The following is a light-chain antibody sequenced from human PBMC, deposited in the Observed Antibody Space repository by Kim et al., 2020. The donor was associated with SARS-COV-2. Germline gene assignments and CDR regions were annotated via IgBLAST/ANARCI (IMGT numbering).Light chain of an antibody. CDR2: EGS. CDR1: SSDVGSYNL. V-gene: IGLV2-23*01. CDR3: CSYAGSWV. J-gene: IGLJ3*02. Sequence: LSQPASVSGSPGQSITISCTGTSSDVGSYNLVSWYQQHPGKAPKLMIYEGSKRPSGVSNRFSGSKSGNTASLTISGLQAEDEADYYCCSYAGSWVFGGGTQLTVL.